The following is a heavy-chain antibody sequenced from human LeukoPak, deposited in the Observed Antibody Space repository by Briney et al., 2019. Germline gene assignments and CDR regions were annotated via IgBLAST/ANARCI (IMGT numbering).Heavy chain of an antibody. CDR3: ARHSSGWYGDY. D-gene: IGHD6-19*01. J-gene: IGHJ4*02. CDR1: GGSISSSSYY. Sequence: SETLSLTCTVSGGSISSSSYYWGWLRQPPGKGLEWIGSIYCSGSTYYNPSLKSRVTISVDTSKNQFSLKLSSVTAADTAVYYCARHSSGWYGDYWGQGTLVTVSS. V-gene: IGHV4-39*01. CDR2: IYCSGST.